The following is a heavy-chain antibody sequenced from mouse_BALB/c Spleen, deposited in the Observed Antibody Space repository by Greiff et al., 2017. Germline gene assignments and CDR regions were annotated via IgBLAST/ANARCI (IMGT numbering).Heavy chain of an antibody. V-gene: IGHV5-9-4*01. CDR3: ARGLRLPYYFDY. Sequence: EVKLMESGGGLVKPGGSLKLSCAASGFTFSSYAMSWVRQSPEKRLEWVAEISSGGSYTYYPDTVTGRFTISRDNAKNTLYLQMSSLRSEDTAMYYCARGLRLPYYFDYWGQGTTLTVSS. D-gene: IGHD1-2*01. CDR1: GFTFSSYA. CDR2: ISSGGSYT. J-gene: IGHJ2*01.